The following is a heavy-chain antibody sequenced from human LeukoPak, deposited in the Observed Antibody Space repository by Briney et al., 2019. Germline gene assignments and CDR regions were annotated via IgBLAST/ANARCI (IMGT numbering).Heavy chain of an antibody. D-gene: IGHD3-10*01. CDR3: ARDQKGYGSGTYYSV. J-gene: IGHJ6*02. CDR2: INPSGGST. CDR1: GYTFTGYY. V-gene: IGHV1-46*01. Sequence: ASVKVSCKASGYTFTGYYMHWVRQAPGQGLEWMGIINPSGGSTSYAQKFQGRVTMTRDTTRSTVYMELSSLRSEDTAVYYCARDQKGYGSGTYYSVWGQGTTVTVSS.